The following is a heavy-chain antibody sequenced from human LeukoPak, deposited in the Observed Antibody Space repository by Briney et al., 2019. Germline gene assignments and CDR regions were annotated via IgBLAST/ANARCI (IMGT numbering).Heavy chain of an antibody. J-gene: IGHJ5*02. V-gene: IGHV3-23*01. CDR3: AKENVPAALPGNWLDP. CDR2: ISGSGGTT. Sequence: PGGSLRLSCAVSGFTFCSYAMSWVRQAPGKGLEWVSGISGSGGTTYYADSVKGRFTISRDNSKKTLYLQMNRLRAEDTAVYYCAKENVPAALPGNWLDPWGQGTLVTVSS. D-gene: IGHD2-2*01. CDR1: GFTFCSYA.